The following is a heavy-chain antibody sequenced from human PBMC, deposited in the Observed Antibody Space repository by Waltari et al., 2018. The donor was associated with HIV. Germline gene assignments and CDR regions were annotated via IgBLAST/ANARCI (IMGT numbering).Heavy chain of an antibody. CDR3: ARDRADDILTGPLGP. J-gene: IGHJ5*02. CDR2: ISVYNGNT. V-gene: IGHV1-18*01. CDR1: AYIFNSNYG. Sequence: VQLVQSGAEVKKPGASVKDSCKASAYIFNSNYGITWVRQAPGQGLGWMGWISVYNGNTNYAQKLQGRITMTTDTSTRTTYMELRSLRSDDTAVYYCARDRADDILTGPLGPWGQGTLVTVSS. D-gene: IGHD3-9*01.